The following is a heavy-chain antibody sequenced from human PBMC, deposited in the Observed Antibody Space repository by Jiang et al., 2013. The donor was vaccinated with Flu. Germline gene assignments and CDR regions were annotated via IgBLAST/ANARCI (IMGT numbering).Heavy chain of an antibody. CDR1: GGSISSYY. J-gene: IGHJ4*02. CDR2: IYYSGST. Sequence: GSGLVKPSETLSLTCTVSGGSISSYYWSWIRQPPGKGLEWIGYIYYSGSTNYNPSLKSRVTISVDTSKNQFSLKLSSVTAADTAVYYCARSRTYYYDSSGYLDYWGQGTLVTVSS. D-gene: IGHD3-22*01. CDR3: ARSRTYYYDSSGYLDY. V-gene: IGHV4-59*01.